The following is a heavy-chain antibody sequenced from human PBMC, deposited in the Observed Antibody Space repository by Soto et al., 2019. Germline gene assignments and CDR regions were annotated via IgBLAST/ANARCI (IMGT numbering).Heavy chain of an antibody. CDR1: GFTFSSYG. CDR3: AKDRREGYFDY. CDR2: ISYDGSNK. J-gene: IGHJ4*02. V-gene: IGHV3-30*18. Sequence: GGSLRLSCAASGFTFSSYGMHWVRQVPGKGLEWVAVISYDGSNKYYADSVKGRFTISRDNSKNTLYLQMNSLRAEDTAVYYCAKDRREGYFDYWGQGTLVTVSS.